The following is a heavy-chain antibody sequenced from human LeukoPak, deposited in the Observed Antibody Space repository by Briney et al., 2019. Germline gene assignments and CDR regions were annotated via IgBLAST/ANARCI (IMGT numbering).Heavy chain of an antibody. J-gene: IGHJ5*02. CDR2: IYYSGST. D-gene: IGHD1-26*01. Sequence: LETLSLTCTVSGGSISSYYWSWIRQPPGKGLEWIGYIYYSGSTNYNPSLKSRVTISVDTSKNQFSLELSSVTAADTAVYYCARGVVGATYNWFDPWGQGTLVTVSS. CDR1: GGSISSYY. CDR3: ARGVVGATYNWFDP. V-gene: IGHV4-59*01.